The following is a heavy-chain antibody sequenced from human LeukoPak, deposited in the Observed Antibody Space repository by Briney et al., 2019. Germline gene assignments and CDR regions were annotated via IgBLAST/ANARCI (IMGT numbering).Heavy chain of an antibody. CDR1: GFAFSTYS. CDR2: ISSSSTI. V-gene: IGHV3-48*02. Sequence: PGRSLRLSCAASGFAFSTYSMNWVRQAPGKGLEWVSYISSSSTIYYADSVKGRFTISRDNAKNSLYLQMSSLRDEDTAVYYCARGIQLWSYYYYGVDVWGLGTTVTVSS. J-gene: IGHJ6*02. D-gene: IGHD5-18*01. CDR3: ARGIQLWSYYYYGVDV.